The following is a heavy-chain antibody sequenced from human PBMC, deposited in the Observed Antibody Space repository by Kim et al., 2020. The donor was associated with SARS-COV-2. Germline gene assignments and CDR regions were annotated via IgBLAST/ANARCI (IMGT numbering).Heavy chain of an antibody. CDR2: TYYRSKWYN. CDR1: GDSVSSNSAA. D-gene: IGHD6-13*01. J-gene: IGHJ3*02. Sequence: SQTLSLTCAISGDSVSSNSAAWNWIRQSPSRGLEWLGRTYYRSKWYNDYAVSVKSRITINPDTSKNQFSLQLNSVTPEDTAVYYCARATTVTKGGIGYSSSWYYAFDIWGQGTMVTVSS. CDR3: ARATTVTKGGIGYSSSWYYAFDI. V-gene: IGHV6-1*01.